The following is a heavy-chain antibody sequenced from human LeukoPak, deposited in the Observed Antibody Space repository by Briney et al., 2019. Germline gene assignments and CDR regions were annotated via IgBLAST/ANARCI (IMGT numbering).Heavy chain of an antibody. CDR2: ITGSGEST. CDR3: AKEAGITTFPGYVDY. D-gene: IGHD3-22*01. CDR1: GFSFSSNG. V-gene: IGHV3-23*01. Sequence: GGSLRLSCAASGFSFSSNGMSWVRQGPGRGLQWVSAITGSGESTFYADSVKGRFTISRDNSKNTLYLRMNSLRAEDTAVYYCAKEAGITTFPGYVDYWGQGALLTVSA. J-gene: IGHJ4*02.